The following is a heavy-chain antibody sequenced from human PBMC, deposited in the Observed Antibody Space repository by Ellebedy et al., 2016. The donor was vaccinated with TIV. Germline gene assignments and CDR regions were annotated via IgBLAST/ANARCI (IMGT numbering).Heavy chain of an antibody. CDR2: ITGDGGAT. Sequence: PGGSLRLSCAASGFTFDDYAMHWFRQAPGKGLQWVSLITGDGGATYYADSVKGRFTISRDNSRNSLYLQMNSLRTDDTALYYCSKDTAFNLGYGMDVWGQGTTVTVSS. D-gene: IGHD7-27*01. CDR1: GFTFDDYA. V-gene: IGHV3-43*02. CDR3: SKDTAFNLGYGMDV. J-gene: IGHJ6*02.